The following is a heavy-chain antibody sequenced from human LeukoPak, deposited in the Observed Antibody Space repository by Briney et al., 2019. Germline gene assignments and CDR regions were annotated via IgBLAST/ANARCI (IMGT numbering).Heavy chain of an antibody. Sequence: PGGSLRLSCAASGFTVSSNYMSWVRQAPGEGLEWVSVIYSGGSTYYADSVKGRFTISRDNSKNTLYLQMNSLRAEDTAVYYCARYSYGYRRYYGMDVWGQGTTVTVSS. CDR3: ARYSYGYRRYYGMDV. J-gene: IGHJ6*02. V-gene: IGHV3-53*01. CDR2: IYSGGST. CDR1: GFTVSSNY. D-gene: IGHD5-18*01.